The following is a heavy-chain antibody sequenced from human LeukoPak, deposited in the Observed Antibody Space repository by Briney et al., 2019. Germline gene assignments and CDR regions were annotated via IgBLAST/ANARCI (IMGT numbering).Heavy chain of an antibody. CDR2: ISSSSYI. J-gene: IGHJ4*02. CDR3: ARGPSYYDSSGYYYVDY. V-gene: IGHV3-21*01. CDR1: GFTFSSYS. D-gene: IGHD3-22*01. Sequence: GGSLRLSCAASGFTFSSYSMNWVRQAPGKGLEWVSSISSSSYIYYADSVKGRFTISRDNAKNSLYLQMNSLRAEDTAVYYCARGPSYYDSSGYYYVDYWGQGTLVTVSS.